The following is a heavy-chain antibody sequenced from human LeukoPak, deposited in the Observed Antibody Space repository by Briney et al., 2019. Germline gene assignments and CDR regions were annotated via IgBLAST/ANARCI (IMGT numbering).Heavy chain of an antibody. V-gene: IGHV4-39*01. CDR3: ASVRFLEWLLNY. CDR2: ICDSGSA. D-gene: IGHD3-3*01. Sequence: SETLSLNCTVSGGSISSSSYYWLWIRQPPAKRLEGIGNICDSGSAYCNPSRKSRVTISVDTSKNRFSLKRSSVTAADTAVYSCASVRFLEWLLNYWGQGTLVSVSS. J-gene: IGHJ4*02. CDR1: GGSISSSSYY.